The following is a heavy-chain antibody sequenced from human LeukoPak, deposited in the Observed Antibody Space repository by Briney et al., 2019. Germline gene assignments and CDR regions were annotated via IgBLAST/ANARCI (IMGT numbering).Heavy chain of an antibody. CDR3: AGDEGVGAKVPFGY. Sequence: PSETLSLTCTVSGVSISSSSYYWACIRQPPEKGLECIGSIYYSGSTYYNPSLKSRVTISVDTSKNQFSLKLSSVTAADTAVYYCAGDEGVGAKVPFGYWGQGTLVTVSS. CDR1: GVSISSSSYY. CDR2: IYYSGST. V-gene: IGHV4-39*07. J-gene: IGHJ4*02. D-gene: IGHD1-26*01.